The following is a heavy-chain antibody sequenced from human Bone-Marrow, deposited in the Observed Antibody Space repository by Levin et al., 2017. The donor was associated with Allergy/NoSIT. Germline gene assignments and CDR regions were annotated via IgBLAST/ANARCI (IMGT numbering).Heavy chain of an antibody. J-gene: IGHJ4*02. Sequence: PGGSLRLSCKGSGYSFTNHWIGWVRQMPGKGQEWMGTVYPGDSDTTYSPSFEGQVTISADKSINTAYVQWSSLRASDTAMYYCVAATGTYSRIEYWGQGTLVTVSS. CDR2: VYPGDSDT. D-gene: IGHD1-1*01. V-gene: IGHV5-51*01. CDR1: GYSFTNHW. CDR3: VAATGTYSRIEY.